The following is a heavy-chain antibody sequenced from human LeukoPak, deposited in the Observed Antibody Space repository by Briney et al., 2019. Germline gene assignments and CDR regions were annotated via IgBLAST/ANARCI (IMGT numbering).Heavy chain of an antibody. D-gene: IGHD2-2*01. V-gene: IGHV3-11*04. CDR3: VRGYCSSTSCLDY. J-gene: IGHJ4*02. CDR1: GFTFSDYY. CDR2: ISSSGSTI. Sequence: GGSLRLSCAASGFTFSDYYMSWIRQAPGKGLEWVSYISSSGSTIYYADSVKGRFTISRDNAKNSLYLQMNSLRAEDTAVYYCVRGYCSSTSCLDYWGQGTLVTVSS.